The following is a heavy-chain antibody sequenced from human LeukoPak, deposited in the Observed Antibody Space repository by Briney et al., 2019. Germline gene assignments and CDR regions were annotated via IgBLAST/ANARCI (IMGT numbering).Heavy chain of an antibody. CDR3: ARHERMTTVVRDNWFDP. CDR1: GGTFSSYA. V-gene: IGHV1-69*13. CDR2: IIPIFGTA. D-gene: IGHD4-23*01. J-gene: IGHJ5*02. Sequence: SVKVSCKASGGTFSSYAISWVRQAPGQGLEWMGGIIPIFGTANYAQKFQGRVTITADESTSTAYMELSSLRSEDTAVYYCARHERMTTVVRDNWFDPWGQGTLVTVSS.